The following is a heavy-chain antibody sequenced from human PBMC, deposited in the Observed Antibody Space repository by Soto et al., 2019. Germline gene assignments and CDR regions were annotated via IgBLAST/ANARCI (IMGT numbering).Heavy chain of an antibody. Sequence: SETLALTCSVSGGSISSGGYYWSWIRQYPGKGVEWIGYVYYSGNTFYNPSLKSRLTISLDSSKNQVSLNLSSVTAADTAIYFCVRFPSRAHYFALDVWGQGTTVTVSS. CDR3: VRFPSRAHYFALDV. CDR2: VYYSGNT. J-gene: IGHJ6*02. V-gene: IGHV4-31*03. D-gene: IGHD2-2*01. CDR1: GGSISSGGYY.